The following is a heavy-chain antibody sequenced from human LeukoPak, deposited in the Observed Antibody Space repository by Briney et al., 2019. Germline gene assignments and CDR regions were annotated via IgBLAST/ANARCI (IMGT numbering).Heavy chain of an antibody. Sequence: SVKVSCKASGYTFTSYGISWVQQASGQGLEWMGWISAYNGNTNYAQKLQGRVTMTTDTSTSTAYMELRSLRSDDTAVYYCARDPNMVRGVPNWFDPWGQGTLVTVSS. CDR1: GYTFTSYG. V-gene: IGHV1-18*01. D-gene: IGHD3-10*01. CDR2: ISAYNGNT. J-gene: IGHJ5*02. CDR3: ARDPNMVRGVPNWFDP.